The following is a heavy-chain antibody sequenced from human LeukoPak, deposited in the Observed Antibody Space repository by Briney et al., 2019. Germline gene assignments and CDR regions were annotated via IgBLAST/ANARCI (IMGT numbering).Heavy chain of an antibody. CDR2: IYYSGST. V-gene: IGHV4-39*07. CDR1: GGSISSSSYY. CDR3: ARDLNGDYVDY. Sequence: SETLSLTCTVSGGSISSSSYYWGWIRQPPGKGLEWIGSIYYSGSTYYNPSLKSRVTISVDTSKNQFSLKLSSVTAADTAVYYCARDLNGDYVDYWGQGTLVTVSS. J-gene: IGHJ4*02. D-gene: IGHD4-17*01.